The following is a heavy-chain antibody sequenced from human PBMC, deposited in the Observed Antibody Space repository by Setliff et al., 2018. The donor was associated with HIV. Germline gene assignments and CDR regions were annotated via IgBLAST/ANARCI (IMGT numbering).Heavy chain of an antibody. V-gene: IGHV3-72*01. J-gene: IGHJ4*02. CDR2: TGNKASSDTT. CDR3: TPPPGTY. CDR1: GFTFSDYY. Sequence: GSLRLSCAGSGSGGSGFTFSDYYMSWVRQAPGKGLEWVGRTGNKASSDTTQYAASVKGRFTISRDDSKSIAYLQMNSLKTEDTGVYYCTPPPGTYWGQGTLVTVSS. D-gene: IGHD1-1*01.